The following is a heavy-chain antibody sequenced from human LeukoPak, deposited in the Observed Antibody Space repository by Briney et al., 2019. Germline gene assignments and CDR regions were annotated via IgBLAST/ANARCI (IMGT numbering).Heavy chain of an antibody. CDR3: AKDSPLRTPSHGYFDY. CDR1: GFTFSSYA. J-gene: IGHJ4*02. V-gene: IGHV3-23*01. CDR2: LTLSGTNT. Sequence: GGSLRLSCAASGFTFSSYAMSWVRQAPGKGLEWVSALTLSGTNTHYADSVKGRFTISRDVSKNTLYLQMNTLRAEDTAVYYCAKDSPLRTPSHGYFDYWGQGTLVTVSS.